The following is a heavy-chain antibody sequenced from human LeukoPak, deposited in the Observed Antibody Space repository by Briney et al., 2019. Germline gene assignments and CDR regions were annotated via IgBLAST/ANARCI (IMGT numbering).Heavy chain of an antibody. CDR2: INGDGGRT. CDR3: AKSDGVVPPFFDRWFDL. D-gene: IGHD2-15*01. CDR1: GFTFSTYA. V-gene: IGHV3-23*01. Sequence: PGGSLRLSCEASGFTFSTYAMSWVRQAPGKGLECVSGINGDGGRTYYADSVKGRFTISRDNSKNTLYLQMNNLRAEDTAVYYCAKSDGVVPPFFDRWFDLRGQGILVTVSS. J-gene: IGHJ5*02.